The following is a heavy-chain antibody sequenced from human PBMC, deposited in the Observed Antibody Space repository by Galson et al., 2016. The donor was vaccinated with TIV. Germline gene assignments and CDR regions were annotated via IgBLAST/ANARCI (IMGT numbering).Heavy chain of an antibody. Sequence: SLRLSCAASGFTFSSYALTWVHQAPGKGLEWVSAISGGGGSSYYGDSVKGRFTISRDNSEKMLYLQMNSLRAEDTAVYYCAKVPSSGFSYYYGIDVWGQGTTVTVS. J-gene: IGHJ6*02. D-gene: IGHD3-22*01. CDR2: ISGGGGSS. CDR3: AKVPSSGFSYYYGIDV. V-gene: IGHV3-23*01. CDR1: GFTFSSYA.